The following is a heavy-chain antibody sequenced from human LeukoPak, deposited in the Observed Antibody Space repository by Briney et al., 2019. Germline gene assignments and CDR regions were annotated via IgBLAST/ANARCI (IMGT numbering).Heavy chain of an antibody. J-gene: IGHJ4*02. CDR3: ARDALKDGYNYVGY. CDR1: GGTFSSYA. Sequence: SVKVSCKASGGTFSSYAISWVRQAPGQGLEWMGGIIPIFGTANYAQKFQGRVTVTADESTSTAYMELSSLRSEDTAVYYCARDALKDGYNYVGYWGQGTLVTVSS. V-gene: IGHV1-69*13. CDR2: IIPIFGTA. D-gene: IGHD5-24*01.